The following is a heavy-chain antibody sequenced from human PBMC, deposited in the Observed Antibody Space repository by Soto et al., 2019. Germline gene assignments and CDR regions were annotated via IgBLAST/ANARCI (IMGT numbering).Heavy chain of an antibody. J-gene: IGHJ5*02. CDR1: GYTFTSYY. D-gene: IGHD3-3*01. CDR3: ARKSAVNWFDP. Sequence: ASVKVSCKASGYTFTSYYMHWVRQAPGQGLEWMGIINPSGGSTSYAKKFQGRVTMTRDTSTSTVYMELSSLRSEDTAVYYCARKSAVNWFDPWGQGTLVTVSS. V-gene: IGHV1-46*03. CDR2: INPSGGST.